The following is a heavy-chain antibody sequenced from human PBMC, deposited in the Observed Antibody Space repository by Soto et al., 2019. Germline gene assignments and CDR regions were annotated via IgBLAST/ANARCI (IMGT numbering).Heavy chain of an antibody. Sequence: GASVKVYCKASGGTFSSYAISWVRQAPGQGLEWMGGIIPIFGTANYAQKFQGRVTITADESTSTAYMELSSLRSEDTAVYYCARDGDSGTAGFDYWGQGTLVTVSS. V-gene: IGHV1-69*13. CDR3: ARDGDSGTAGFDY. J-gene: IGHJ4*02. CDR2: IIPIFGTA. D-gene: IGHD5-12*01. CDR1: GGTFSSYA.